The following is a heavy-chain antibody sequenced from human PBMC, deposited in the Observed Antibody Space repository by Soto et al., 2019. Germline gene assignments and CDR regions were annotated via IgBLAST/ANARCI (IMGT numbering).Heavy chain of an antibody. CDR1: GFTFSSYS. CDR3: ARGGLVVPAAMGDIDAFDI. CDR2: ISSSSSTI. J-gene: IGHJ3*02. D-gene: IGHD2-2*01. V-gene: IGHV3-48*01. Sequence: EVQLVESGGGLVQPGGSLRLSCAASGFTFSSYSMNWVRQAPGKGLEWVSYISSSSSTIYYAYSVKGRFTISRDNAKNSLSLQINRLRAEDTAVYYCARGGLVVPAAMGDIDAFDIWCQGTMVTVSS.